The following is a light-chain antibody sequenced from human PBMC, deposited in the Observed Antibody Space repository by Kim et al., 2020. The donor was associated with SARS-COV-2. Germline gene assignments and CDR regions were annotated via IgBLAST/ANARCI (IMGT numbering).Light chain of an antibody. CDR2: GVS. CDR3: SSYAGSNILI. V-gene: IGLV2-8*01. CDR1: SSDMGSSNH. Sequence: GQSVTSSCTASSSDMGSSNHVAWYQQNPGKAPNLMIYGVSGRPSGVPDRFSGSKSGNTASLTVSGLQAEDEADYYCSSYAGSNILIFGGGTQLTVL. J-gene: IGLJ2*01.